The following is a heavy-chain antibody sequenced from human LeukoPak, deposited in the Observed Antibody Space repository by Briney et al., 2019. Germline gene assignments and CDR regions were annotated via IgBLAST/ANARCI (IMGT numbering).Heavy chain of an antibody. J-gene: IGHJ3*02. CDR3: AKDLTPELAWGAFDI. Sequence: GGSLRRSCAASGFTFSSYGMHWVRQAPGKGRWWGAVIWYDGSNKYYADSVKGRFTISRDNSKNTLYLQMNSLRAEDTAVYYCAKDLTPELAWGAFDIWGQGTMVTVSS. V-gene: IGHV3-33*06. CDR1: GFTFSSYG. CDR2: IWYDGSNK. D-gene: IGHD1-26*01.